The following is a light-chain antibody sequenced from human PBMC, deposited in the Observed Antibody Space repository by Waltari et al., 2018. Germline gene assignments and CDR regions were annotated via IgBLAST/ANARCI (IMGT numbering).Light chain of an antibody. V-gene: IGKV3D-20*01. CDR2: YAS. CDR1: QSVGRS. CDR3: QHYVRLPVT. Sequence: SCGASQSVGRSLAWYQQKPCRAPRLLLYYASSGATGIPDRFSGSGFGTYFSLTISRLEPEDFAVYYCQHYVRLPVTFGQGTKVEIK. J-gene: IGKJ1*01.